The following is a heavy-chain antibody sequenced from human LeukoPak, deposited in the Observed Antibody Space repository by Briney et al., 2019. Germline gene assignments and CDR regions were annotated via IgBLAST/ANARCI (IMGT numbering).Heavy chain of an antibody. CDR1: GFTFSSYG. J-gene: IGHJ4*02. V-gene: IGHV3-33*01. CDR2: IWYDGSNK. Sequence: PGRSLRLSCAASGFTFSSYGMHWVRQAPGKGLEWVAVIWYDGSNKYYADSVKGRFTISRDNSKNTLYLQMNSLRAEDTAVYYCARDPSSSWLDYWGQGTLVTVFS. CDR3: ARDPSSSWLDY. D-gene: IGHD6-13*01.